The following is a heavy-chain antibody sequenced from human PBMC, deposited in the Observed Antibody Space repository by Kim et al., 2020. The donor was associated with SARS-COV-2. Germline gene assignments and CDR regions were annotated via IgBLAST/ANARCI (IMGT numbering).Heavy chain of an antibody. CDR1: GYSFTSYW. D-gene: IGHD3-10*01. V-gene: IGHV5-51*01. CDR2: IYPGDSDT. J-gene: IGHJ3*02. Sequence: GESLKISCKGSGYSFTSYWIGWVRQMPGKGLEWMGIIYPGDSDTRYSPSFQGQVTISADKSISTAYLQWSSLKASDTAMYYCASSHGYYGSGSYYYDAFDIWGQGTMVTVSS. CDR3: ASSHGYYGSGSYYYDAFDI.